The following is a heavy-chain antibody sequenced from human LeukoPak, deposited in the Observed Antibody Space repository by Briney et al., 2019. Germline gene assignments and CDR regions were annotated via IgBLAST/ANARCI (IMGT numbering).Heavy chain of an antibody. J-gene: IGHJ4*02. CDR3: AKVASSGYYNY. V-gene: IGHV3-23*01. Sequence: GGSLRLSCAASGFTFSSYAMTWVRQAPGKGLEWVSSISVSGGGTYYTDSVKGRFTISRDNSKNTLYLQMNSLRAEDTAVYYCAKVASSGYYNYWGQGTLVTVSS. D-gene: IGHD3-22*01. CDR1: GFTFSSYA. CDR2: ISVSGGGT.